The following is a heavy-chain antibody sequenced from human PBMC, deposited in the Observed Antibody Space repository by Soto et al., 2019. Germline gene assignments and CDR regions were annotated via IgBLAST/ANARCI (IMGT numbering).Heavy chain of an antibody. CDR3: AREETAWPLAYGLDV. V-gene: IGHV3-48*03. J-gene: IGHJ6*02. D-gene: IGHD2-21*02. CDR1: GLTFSSYE. CDR2: ISSSGSTI. Sequence: GGSLRLSCAASGLTFSSYEMNWVRQAPGKGLEWVSYISSSGSTIYYADSVKGRFTISRDNAKNSLYLQMNSLRAEDTAVYYCAREETAWPLAYGLDVWGQGTTVTVSS.